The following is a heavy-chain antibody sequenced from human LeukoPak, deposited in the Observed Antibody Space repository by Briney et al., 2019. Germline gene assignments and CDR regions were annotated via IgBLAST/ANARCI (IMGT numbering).Heavy chain of an antibody. D-gene: IGHD3-3*01. CDR1: GLTFSSYS. Sequence: PGGSLRLSCAASGLTFSSYSMNWVRQAPGKGLEWVSYISSSSSTIYYADSVKGRFTISRDNAKNSLYLQMNSLRAEDTAVYYCAKDIYDFWSGSPLYYGMDVWGQGTTVTVSS. CDR3: AKDIYDFWSGSPLYYGMDV. V-gene: IGHV3-48*01. J-gene: IGHJ6*02. CDR2: ISSSSSTI.